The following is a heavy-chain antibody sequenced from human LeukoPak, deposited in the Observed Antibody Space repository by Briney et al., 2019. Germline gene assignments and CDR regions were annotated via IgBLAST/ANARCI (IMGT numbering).Heavy chain of an antibody. J-gene: IGHJ4*02. CDR3: ARRANYYGSGSYLGY. CDR1: GGSISSGSYY. CDR2: IYTSGST. V-gene: IGHV4-61*02. D-gene: IGHD3-10*01. Sequence: SETLSLTCTVSGGSISSGSYYWSWIRQPAGKGLEWIGRIYTSGSTNYNPSLKSRVTISVDTSKNQFSLKLSSVTAADTAVYYCARRANYYGSGSYLGYWGQGTLVTVSS.